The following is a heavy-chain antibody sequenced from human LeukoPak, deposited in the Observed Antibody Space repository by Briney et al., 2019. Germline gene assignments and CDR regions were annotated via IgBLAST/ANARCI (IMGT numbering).Heavy chain of an antibody. D-gene: IGHD3-10*01. CDR2: IYHSGST. V-gene: IGHV4-30-2*01. J-gene: IGHJ4*02. CDR1: GASISSGDYS. Sequence: PSETLSLTCAVSGASISSGDYSWSWIRQPPGKGLEWIGYIYHSGSTSYNPSLKSRLTISLDRSKNQISLKVNSVTAADTAVYYCDADYTSRSYRFDHWGQGTLVTVSS. CDR3: DADYTSRSYRFDH.